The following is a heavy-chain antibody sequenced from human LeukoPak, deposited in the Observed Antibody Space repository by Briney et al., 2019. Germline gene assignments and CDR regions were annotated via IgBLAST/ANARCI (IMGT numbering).Heavy chain of an antibody. Sequence: GGSLRLSCTASGFTFGDYAMSWVRQAPGKGLEWVGFIRSKVYDGKREYAASVKDRFIMSRDDSKSIAYLQMNSLKTEDTAVYYCTRSVGATTFFDYWGQGTLVTVSS. D-gene: IGHD1-26*01. V-gene: IGHV3-49*04. J-gene: IGHJ4*02. CDR3: TRSVGATTFFDY. CDR1: GFTFGDYA. CDR2: IRSKVYDGKR.